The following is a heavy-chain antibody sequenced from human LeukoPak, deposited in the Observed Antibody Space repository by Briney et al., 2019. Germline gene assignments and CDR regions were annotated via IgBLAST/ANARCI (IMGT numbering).Heavy chain of an antibody. CDR2: INQSGIT. V-gene: IGHV4-34*01. J-gene: IGHJ6*02. CDR1: GGSFSGYY. CDR3: ARGQELAPYYYYGMDV. D-gene: IGHD1-26*01. Sequence: KPSETLSLTCAVYGGSFSGYYWTWIRQPPGKGLEWIGEINQSGITNYNPSLKSRVAISVDTSKNQFSLRLTSATAADTAVYYCARGQELAPYYYYGMDVWGQGTTVTVSS.